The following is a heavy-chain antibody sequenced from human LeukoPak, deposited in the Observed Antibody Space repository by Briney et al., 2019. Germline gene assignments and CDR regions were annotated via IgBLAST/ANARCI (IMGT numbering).Heavy chain of an antibody. CDR1: GFTFSSYH. J-gene: IGHJ6*03. CDR2: ITSSSTYI. V-gene: IGHV3-21*01. Sequence: GGSLRLSCAASGFTFSSYHMNWVRQAPGKGLEWVSSITSSSTYIYYADSVKGRFTISRDNAKNSLYLQMNSLRAEDTAVYYCAKGYGWEASYYYYYMDVWGKGTTVTISS. CDR3: AKGYGWEASYYYYYMDV. D-gene: IGHD1-26*01.